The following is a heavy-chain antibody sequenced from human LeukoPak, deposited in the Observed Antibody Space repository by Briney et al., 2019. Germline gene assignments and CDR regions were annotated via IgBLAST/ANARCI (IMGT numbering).Heavy chain of an antibody. CDR3: ARVFVGGGNPLPDY. J-gene: IGHJ4*02. V-gene: IGHV4-38-2*02. Sequence: SETLSLTCTVSGYSLSSGCYWGWIRQPPGKGLEWIGSIYHSGSTYYNPSLKSRVTISVDTSNNQFSLKLSSVTAADTAVYYCARVFVGGGNPLPDYWGQGTLVTVSS. CDR1: GYSLSSGCY. D-gene: IGHD4-23*01. CDR2: IYHSGST.